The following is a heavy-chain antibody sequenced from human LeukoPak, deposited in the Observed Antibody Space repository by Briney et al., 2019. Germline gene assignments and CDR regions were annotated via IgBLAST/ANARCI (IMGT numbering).Heavy chain of an antibody. CDR3: ARGGGMGHYYYYMDV. CDR2: IYYSGST. CDR1: GGSIISYY. Sequence: PSETLSLTCTVSGGSIISYYWSWIRQPPGKGLEWIGYIYYSGSTNYNPSLKSRVTISVDTSKNQFSLKLSSVAAADTAVYYCARGGGMGHYYYYMDVWGKGTTVTISS. V-gene: IGHV4-59*01. D-gene: IGHD5-24*01. J-gene: IGHJ6*03.